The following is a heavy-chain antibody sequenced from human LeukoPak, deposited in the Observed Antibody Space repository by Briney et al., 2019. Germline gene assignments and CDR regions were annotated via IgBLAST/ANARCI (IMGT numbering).Heavy chain of an antibody. J-gene: IGHJ4*02. CDR3: ARDTYDEPWGC. V-gene: IGHV6-1*01. CDR2: TYYRSKWFN. Sequence: SQTLSLTCAISGDTVSSTSATRNWIRQSPSRGLEWLGRTYYRSKWFNDYAVSVKSRITINPEKSRNQFSLQLNSVTPEDTAVYFCARDTYDEPWGCWGQGTLVTVSS. CDR1: GDTVSSTSAT. D-gene: IGHD3-22*01.